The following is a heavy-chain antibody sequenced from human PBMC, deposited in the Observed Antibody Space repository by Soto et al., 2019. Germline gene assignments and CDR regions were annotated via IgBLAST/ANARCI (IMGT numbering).Heavy chain of an antibody. J-gene: IGHJ3*01. Sequence: EVQLLGSGGGLVQPGGSLRLSCEASGFTFSDYAMSWVRQAPGRGLDWVSSISGGGGTKYYADSVQGRFTISRDNSKSTLYLQMNSLRAEDTALYYCAKDGWGGTYSSPDAFDLWGLGTEVTVSS. CDR2: ISGGGGTK. V-gene: IGHV3-23*01. D-gene: IGHD1-26*01. CDR1: GFTFSDYA. CDR3: AKDGWGGTYSSPDAFDL.